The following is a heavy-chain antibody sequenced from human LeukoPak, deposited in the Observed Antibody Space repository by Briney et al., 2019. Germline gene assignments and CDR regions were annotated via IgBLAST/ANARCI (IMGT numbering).Heavy chain of an antibody. J-gene: IGHJ6*02. V-gene: IGHV4-59*08. Sequence: PSETLSLTCTVSGGSISSYYWSWIRQPPGKGLEWIGYIYYSGSTNYNPSLKSRVTISVDTSKNQFSLKLSSVTAADTAVYYCARRKNYDFWSGSYYGMDVWGQGTTVTVSS. CDR1: GGSISSYY. CDR2: IYYSGST. CDR3: ARRKNYDFWSGSYYGMDV. D-gene: IGHD3-3*01.